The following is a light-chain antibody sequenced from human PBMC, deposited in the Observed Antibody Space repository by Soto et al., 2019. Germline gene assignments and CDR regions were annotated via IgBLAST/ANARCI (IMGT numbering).Light chain of an antibody. V-gene: IGKV2-30*01. CDR1: QSLVNSDGNTY. J-gene: IGKJ1*01. CDR3: MQGSHWPRT. CDR2: KVA. Sequence: EVVMTQSPLSLPVTLGQPASISCRSSQSLVNSDGNTYLNWFHQRPGQSPRRLIYKVANRDSGVRDRVGGSGSGSDFTPRIRRVEAEDVRVYYGMQGSHWPRTVSQGTRVVIK.